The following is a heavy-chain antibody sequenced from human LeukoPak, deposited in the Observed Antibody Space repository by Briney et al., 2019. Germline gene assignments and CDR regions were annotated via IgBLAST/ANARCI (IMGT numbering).Heavy chain of an antibody. J-gene: IGHJ4*02. CDR3: ARESGSYFYFDY. CDR2: IIPIFGTA. Sequence: ASVKVSCKASGGTFSSYAISWVRQAPGQGLEWMGGIIPIFGTANYAQKFQGRVTITADKSTSTAYMELSSLRAEDTAVYYCARESGSYFYFDYWGRGTLVTVSS. V-gene: IGHV1-69*06. CDR1: GGTFSSYA. D-gene: IGHD1-26*01.